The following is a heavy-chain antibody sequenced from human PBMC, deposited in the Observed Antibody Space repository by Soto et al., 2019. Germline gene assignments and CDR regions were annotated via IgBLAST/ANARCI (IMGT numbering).Heavy chain of an antibody. J-gene: IGHJ5*02. D-gene: IGHD6-19*01. CDR3: AGEVDSSGRAWFDP. V-gene: IGHV3-33*01. Sequence: QVQLVESGGGVVQPGRSLRLSCAASGFTFSSYGMHWVRQAPGKGLEWVAVIWYDGSNKYYADSVKGRFTISRDNSKNPLYLEMNSLRAEDTAVYYCAGEVDSSGRAWFDPWGQGTLVTVSS. CDR2: IWYDGSNK. CDR1: GFTFSSYG.